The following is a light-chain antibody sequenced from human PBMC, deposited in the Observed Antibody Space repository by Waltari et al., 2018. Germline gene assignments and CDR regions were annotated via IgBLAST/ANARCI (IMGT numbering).Light chain of an antibody. Sequence: QAVVTQAPSLTVSPGGTVTLTCGSSTGPVYSGQYPYWFQPKPGQAPRTLIYDTTRKHSWTPARFSGSLLGDKAALTLSGAQPEDEADYYCLLSYSGVVVFGGGTKLTVL. CDR3: LLSYSGVVV. CDR1: TGPVYSGQY. CDR2: DTT. J-gene: IGLJ2*01. V-gene: IGLV7-46*01.